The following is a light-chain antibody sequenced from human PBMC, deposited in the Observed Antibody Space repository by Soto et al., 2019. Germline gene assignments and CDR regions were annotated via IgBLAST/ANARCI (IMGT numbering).Light chain of an antibody. CDR3: QQYENYWT. CDR2: KAS. Sequence: DTQMTHSPSTLSASVGDRVTITCRASQSISSWLAWYQQKPGKAPKLLIYKASSLESGVPSRFSGSGSGTEFTLTISSLQPDDFATYYCQQYENYWTFGQGTKVDI. CDR1: QSISSW. J-gene: IGKJ1*01. V-gene: IGKV1-5*03.